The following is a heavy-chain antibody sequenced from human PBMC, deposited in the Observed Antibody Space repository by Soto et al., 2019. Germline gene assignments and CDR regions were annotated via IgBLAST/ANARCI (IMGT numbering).Heavy chain of an antibody. J-gene: IGHJ4*02. CDR3: ARNLYNTGSFDH. V-gene: IGHV1-46*01. D-gene: IGHD3-10*01. CDR1: GYLFTSYY. CDR2: INPFDGSR. Sequence: ASLKVSCKSSGYLFTSYYIHWVRQAPGQGLEWMGWINPFDGSRMFAQSFQGRVTMTRDTSTSTAYMEVSSLTSEDTAVYYCARNLYNTGSFDHWGQGTLVTVSS.